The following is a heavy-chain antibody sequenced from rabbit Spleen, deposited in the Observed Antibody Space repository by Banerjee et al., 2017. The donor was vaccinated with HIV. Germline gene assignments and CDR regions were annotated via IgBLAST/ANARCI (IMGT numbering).Heavy chain of an antibody. D-gene: IGHD4-1*01. CDR3: ARETSSGWGVVSYYFNL. J-gene: IGHJ4*01. Sequence: QSLEESGGDLVKPGASLTLTCTASGFSFSVSDYMCWVRQAPGKGLEWISCIAGSSSGFTYSATWAKGRFTCSKTSSTTVTLQLTRLTAADTATYFCARETSSGWGVVSYYFNLWGQGTSSPS. V-gene: IGHV1S40*01. CDR2: IAGSSSGFT. CDR1: GFSFSVSDY.